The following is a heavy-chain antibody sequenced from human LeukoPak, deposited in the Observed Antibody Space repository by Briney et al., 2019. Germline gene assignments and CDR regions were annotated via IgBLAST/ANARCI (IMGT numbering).Heavy chain of an antibody. V-gene: IGHV3-7*01. J-gene: IGHJ4*02. Sequence: GGSLRLSCAASGFIFSSYWMTWVRQAPGKGLEWVANIKQAGSENSYVDSVKGRFAISRDNAKNSLYLQINSLRAEDTAVYYCARDGLPGWGQGTLVTVSS. CDR1: GFIFSSYW. CDR3: ARDGLPG. CDR2: IKQAGSEN.